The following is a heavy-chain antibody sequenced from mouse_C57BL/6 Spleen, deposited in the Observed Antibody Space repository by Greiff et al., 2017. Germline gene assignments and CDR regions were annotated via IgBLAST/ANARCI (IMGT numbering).Heavy chain of an antibody. Sequence: QVHVKQPGAELVRPGSSVKLSCKASGYTFTSYWMHWVKQRPIQGLEWIGNIDPSASETHYNQKFKDKATLTVDKSSSPAYMQLSSLTSEDSAVYYCARSVGSSPFAYWGQGTLVTVSA. J-gene: IGHJ3*01. CDR3: ARSVGSSPFAY. CDR1: GYTFTSYW. V-gene: IGHV1-52*01. D-gene: IGHD1-1*01. CDR2: IDPSASET.